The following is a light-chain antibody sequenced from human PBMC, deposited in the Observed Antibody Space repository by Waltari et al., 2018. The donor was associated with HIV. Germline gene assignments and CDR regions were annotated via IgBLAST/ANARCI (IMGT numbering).Light chain of an antibody. V-gene: IGLV1-51*01. CDR1: TSNIGNHY. CDR3: ATWDSSLSAVV. CDR2: DNY. Sequence: QSLLTQPPSVSAATGQKIIISCSGSTSNIGNHYVSWYQHLPGTAPKVLIYDNYKRPSGIPDRFSGSKSGTSATLAITGLQTGDEADYYCATWDSSLSAVVFGGGTKVTVL. J-gene: IGLJ2*01.